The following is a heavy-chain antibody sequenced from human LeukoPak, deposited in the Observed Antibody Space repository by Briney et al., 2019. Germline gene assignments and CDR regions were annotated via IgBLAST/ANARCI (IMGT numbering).Heavy chain of an antibody. CDR3: ARNIAVAGTNY. V-gene: IGHV3-53*01. CDR2: IYSGGST. D-gene: IGHD6-19*01. CDR1: GGSFSGYY. Sequence: ETLSLTCAVYGGSFSGYYWSWIRQPPGKGLEWVSVIYSGGSTYYADSVKGRYTISRDNSKNTLYLQMNSLRAEDTAVYYCARNIAVAGTNYWGQGTLVTVSS. J-gene: IGHJ4*02.